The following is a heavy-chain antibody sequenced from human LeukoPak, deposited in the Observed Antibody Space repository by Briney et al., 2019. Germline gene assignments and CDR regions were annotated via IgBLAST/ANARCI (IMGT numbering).Heavy chain of an antibody. CDR3: ARGDKFSGDY. J-gene: IGHJ4*02. CDR1: GFTFSASY. D-gene: IGHD2-15*01. V-gene: IGHV3-7*04. CDR2: IHQDGNEK. Sequence: GGSLRLSCAASGFTFSASYMSWIRQAPGKGLEWVANIHQDGNEKYYVDSVKGRFTISRDNAKNSLYLQMNSLRAEDTAVYYCARGDKFSGDYWGQGTLVTVSS.